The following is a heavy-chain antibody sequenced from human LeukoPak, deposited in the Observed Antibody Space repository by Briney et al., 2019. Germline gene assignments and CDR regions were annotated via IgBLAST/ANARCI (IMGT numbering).Heavy chain of an antibody. D-gene: IGHD1-26*01. CDR1: GFTFSSYA. CDR3: AKDPRRSGSYEPDAFDI. CDR2: TSYDGNNK. Sequence: GGSLRLSCAASGFTFSSYAMHWVRQAPGKGLEWVAVTSYDGNNKYHADSVKGRFTISRDNSKNTLYLQMNSLRAEDTAVYYCAKDPRRSGSYEPDAFDIWGQGTMVTVSS. V-gene: IGHV3-30-3*01. J-gene: IGHJ3*02.